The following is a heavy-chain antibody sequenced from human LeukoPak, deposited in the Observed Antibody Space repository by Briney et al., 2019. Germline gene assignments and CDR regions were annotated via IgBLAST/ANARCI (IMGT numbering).Heavy chain of an antibody. CDR1: GFTVSSNY. Sequence: GGSLRLSCAASGFTVSSNYMSWVRQAPGKGLEWVSFIYSSGSTYYAESVKGGLTISRTDSKNTPYFQRKSMRLADTAVYYCAREAHSTLGLYYFDYCGQGSLVSVSS. CDR3: AREAHSTLGLYYFDY. V-gene: IGHV3-53*01. J-gene: IGHJ4*02. CDR2: IYSSGST. D-gene: IGHD6-13*01.